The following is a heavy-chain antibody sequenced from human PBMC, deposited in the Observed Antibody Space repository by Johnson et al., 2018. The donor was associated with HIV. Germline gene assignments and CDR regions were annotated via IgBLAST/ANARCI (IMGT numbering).Heavy chain of an antibody. CDR2: IGTAADT. CDR1: GFTSSSYV. J-gene: IGHJ3*02. Sequence: EVQLVESGGGLVQPGGSLRLSCAASGFTSSSYVMHWVRQATGKGLEWVSAIGTAADTYYADPVKGRFTISRDNSKNTLYLQMNSLRAEDTAVYYCASKAAGTMHAFDIWGQGTMVTVSS. V-gene: IGHV3-13*01. D-gene: IGHD6-13*01. CDR3: ASKAAGTMHAFDI.